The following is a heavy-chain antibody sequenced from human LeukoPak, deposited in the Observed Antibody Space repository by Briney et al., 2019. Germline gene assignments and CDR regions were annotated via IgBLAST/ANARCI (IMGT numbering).Heavy chain of an antibody. V-gene: IGHV3-30*02. Sequence: PGGSLRLSCKASGFTFSSYGMHWVRQAPGKGLEWVAFTRYDESNKDYTDFVKGRFTIPRENSEDMLYFEMNSLSPEDTAVYYCVKDDGTYYFDSWGRGTLVTVST. J-gene: IGHJ4*02. CDR1: GFTFSSYG. CDR3: VKDDGTYYFDS. CDR2: TRYDESNK. D-gene: IGHD2-21*01.